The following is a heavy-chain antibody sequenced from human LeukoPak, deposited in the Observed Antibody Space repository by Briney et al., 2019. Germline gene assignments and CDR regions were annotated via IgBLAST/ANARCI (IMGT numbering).Heavy chain of an antibody. V-gene: IGHV3-23*01. J-gene: IGHJ4*02. Sequence: GGSLRLSCAASGLAFSSFAMSCVRQAPGKGLEWVSGMSGSGGRTYYADSVKGRFTISRDNSKNTLYLQMTSLRAEDTAVYYCAKSPTSGPSSLDYWGQGTLVTVSS. CDR3: AKSPTSGPSSLDY. CDR1: GLAFSSFA. CDR2: MSGSGGRT.